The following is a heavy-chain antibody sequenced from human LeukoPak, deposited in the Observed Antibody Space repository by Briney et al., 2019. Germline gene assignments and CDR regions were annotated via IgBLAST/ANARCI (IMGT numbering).Heavy chain of an antibody. CDR2: MNPNNGKT. V-gene: IGHV1-8*03. CDR3: ARGHVSGGGLYYFNS. D-gene: IGHD2-8*02. J-gene: IGHJ4*02. Sequence: VSVKVSCKASGYTFTSYDINWVRQAPGQGLEWMGWMNPNNGKTAYAQKFQGRVTITRNTAITTAYMELSSLRSEDTAVYYCARGHVSGGGLYYFNSWGQGTLVTVSS. CDR1: GYTFTSYD.